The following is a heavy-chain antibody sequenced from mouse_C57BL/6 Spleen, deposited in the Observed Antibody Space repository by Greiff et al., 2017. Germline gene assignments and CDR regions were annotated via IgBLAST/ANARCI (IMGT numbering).Heavy chain of an antibody. V-gene: IGHV1-66*01. J-gene: IGHJ3*01. D-gene: IGHD3-2*02. CDR3: AREGDSSGYYVFAY. CDR1: GYSFTSYY. CDR2: IYPGSGNT. Sequence: VQLQQSGPELVKPGASVKISCKASGYSFTSYYIHWVKQRPGQGLEWIGWIYPGSGNTKYNEKFKGKATLTADTSSSTAYMQLSILTSDDSAVYYCAREGDSSGYYVFAYWGQGTLVTVSA.